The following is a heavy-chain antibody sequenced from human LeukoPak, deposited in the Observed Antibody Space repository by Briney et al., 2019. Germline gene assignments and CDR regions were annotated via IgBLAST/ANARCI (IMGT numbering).Heavy chain of an antibody. CDR2: MNPNSGNT. V-gene: IGHV1-8*03. Sequence: ASVKVSCKASGYTFTSYDINWVRQVTGQGLEWMGWMNPNSGNTGYAQKFQGRVTITRNTSISTAYMELSSLRSEDTAVYYCARGGITMVRGVTQDAFDIWGQGAMVTVSS. D-gene: IGHD3-10*01. CDR1: GYTFTSYD. CDR3: ARGGITMVRGVTQDAFDI. J-gene: IGHJ3*02.